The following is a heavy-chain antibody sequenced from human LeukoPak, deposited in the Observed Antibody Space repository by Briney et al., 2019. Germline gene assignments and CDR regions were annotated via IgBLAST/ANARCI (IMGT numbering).Heavy chain of an antibody. CDR2: MTTSSIYM. Sequence: GGSLRLSCADSGFTFSSYSMNWVRQAPGKGLEWVSSMTTSSIYMYYADSVKGRFTISRDNAKNSLYLQMDGLRVEDTAVYYCARAGAATGPNWFDPWGQGTLVTVSS. CDR1: GFTFSSYS. CDR3: ARAGAATGPNWFDP. V-gene: IGHV3-21*01. J-gene: IGHJ5*02. D-gene: IGHD6-13*01.